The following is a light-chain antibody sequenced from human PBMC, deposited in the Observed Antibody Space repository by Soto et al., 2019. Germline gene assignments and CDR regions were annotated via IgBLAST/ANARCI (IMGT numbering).Light chain of an antibody. V-gene: IGLV2-11*01. CDR3: CSYAGSSVI. CDR2: AVS. Sequence: SVLPQPRPVSGSPGQSVTISCTGTSSDVGGYNFVSWYQQHPGKAPKLMIYAVSQWPSGVPDRFSGSKSGNTASLTISGLQAEDEADYSCCSYAGSSVIFGGGTKLTVL. J-gene: IGLJ2*01. CDR1: SSDVGGYNF.